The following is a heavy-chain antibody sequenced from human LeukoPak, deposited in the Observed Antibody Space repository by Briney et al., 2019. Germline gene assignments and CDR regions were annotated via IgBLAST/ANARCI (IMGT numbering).Heavy chain of an antibody. V-gene: IGHV1-2*02. CDR2: ITPDPGGT. Sequence: ASVKVSCKASGYTFTGYYMHWVRHAPGQGLEWMGWITPDPGGTSYAQRFQGRVTMTRDTSISTAYMELSRLTSDDTAVYYCARGGEVCSSTSCYRGHEYWGQGTLVTVSS. CDR1: GYTFTGYY. D-gene: IGHD2-2*01. J-gene: IGHJ4*02. CDR3: ARGGEVCSSTSCYRGHEY.